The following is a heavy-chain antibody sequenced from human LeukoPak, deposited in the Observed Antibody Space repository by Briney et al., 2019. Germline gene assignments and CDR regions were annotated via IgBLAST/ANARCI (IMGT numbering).Heavy chain of an antibody. Sequence: PGGSLRLSCAASGFTFSDYYMSWIRQAPGKGLEWVSYISSSGSTIYYADSVKGRFTISRDNAKNSLYLQMNSLRAEDTAVYYRATRFDYYGSGSYPEYFQHWGQGTLVTVSS. J-gene: IGHJ1*01. CDR3: ATRFDYYGSGSYPEYFQH. V-gene: IGHV3-11*01. CDR1: GFTFSDYY. D-gene: IGHD3-10*01. CDR2: ISSSGSTI.